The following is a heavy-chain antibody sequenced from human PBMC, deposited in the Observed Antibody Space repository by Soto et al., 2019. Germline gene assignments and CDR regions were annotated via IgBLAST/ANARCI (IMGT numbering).Heavy chain of an antibody. V-gene: IGHV1-69*01. Sequence: QVQLVQSETEVKKPGSAVRVSCKASGGTFNTYAMNWVRQAPGQGLEWMGGILPMFDRPRYAQKFESRVTITVYEPMNTAYLELSSPKSDDTAVYYCTRNIGSAVVIGGFDYWGQGTLVTVSS. CDR2: ILPMFDRP. CDR1: GGTFNTYA. D-gene: IGHD3-16*02. CDR3: TRNIGSAVVIGGFDY. J-gene: IGHJ4*02.